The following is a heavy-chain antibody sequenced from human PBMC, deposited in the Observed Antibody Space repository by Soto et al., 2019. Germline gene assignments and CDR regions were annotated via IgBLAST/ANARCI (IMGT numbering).Heavy chain of an antibody. D-gene: IGHD5-18*01. V-gene: IGHV4-30-4*01. CDR2: IYYSGST. Sequence: ASETLSLTCTVSGGSISSGDYYWSWIRQPPGKGLEWIGYIYYSGSTYYNPSLKSRVTISVDTSKNQFSLKLSSVTAADTAVYYCARGEDTAMAPFFDYWGQGTLVTVSS. CDR1: GGSISSGDYY. CDR3: ARGEDTAMAPFFDY. J-gene: IGHJ4*02.